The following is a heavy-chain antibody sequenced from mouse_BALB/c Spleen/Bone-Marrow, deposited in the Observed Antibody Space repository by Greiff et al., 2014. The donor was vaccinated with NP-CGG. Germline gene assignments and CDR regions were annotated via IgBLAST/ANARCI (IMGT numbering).Heavy chain of an antibody. CDR3: ARITTATGAMDY. Sequence: QVQLKESGPGLVALSQSLSITCTVSGFSLTSYGVHWVRQPPGKGLEWLGVIWAGGSTNYNSALMSRLSISKDNSKSQVFLKMNSLQTDDTAMYYCARITTATGAMDYWGQGTSVTVSS. CDR1: GFSLTSYG. D-gene: IGHD1-2*01. CDR2: IWAGGST. V-gene: IGHV2-9*02. J-gene: IGHJ4*01.